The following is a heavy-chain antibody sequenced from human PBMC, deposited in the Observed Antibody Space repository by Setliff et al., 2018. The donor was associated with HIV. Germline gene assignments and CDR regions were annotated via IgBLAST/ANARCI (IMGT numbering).Heavy chain of an antibody. V-gene: IGHV3-7*01. CDR3: ARDEDGYNHFDF. CDR1: GFTFSTYW. CDR2: IKQDGSEK. Sequence: GGSLRLSCAASGFTFSTYWMSWVRQAPGKGLEWVANIKQDGSEKYYVDSVKGRFTISRDNSKNSLYLQMNSLRVEDTAVYYCARDEDGYNHFDFWGQGTLVTVSS. D-gene: IGHD5-12*01. J-gene: IGHJ4*02.